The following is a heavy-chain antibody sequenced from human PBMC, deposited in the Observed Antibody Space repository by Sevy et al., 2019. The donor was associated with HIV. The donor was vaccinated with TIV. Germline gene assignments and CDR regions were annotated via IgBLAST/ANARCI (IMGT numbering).Heavy chain of an antibody. V-gene: IGHV1-69*13. CDR2: IIPIFGSA. CDR3: ARGGGLSPHHWLDP. CDR1: GGTFSSYG. D-gene: IGHD3-16*01. Sequence: ASVKVSCKASGGTFSSYGITWVRQAPGQGLEWMGEIIPIFGSANYGQTFQGRVTMTADQSTSTAYMEVSSLRSDDTAVYYCARGGGLSPHHWLDPWGQGTLVTVSS. J-gene: IGHJ5*02.